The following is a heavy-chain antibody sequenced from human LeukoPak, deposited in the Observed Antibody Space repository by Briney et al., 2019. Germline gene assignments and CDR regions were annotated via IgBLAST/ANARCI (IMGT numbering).Heavy chain of an antibody. CDR3: ARRESGYNPDFDY. CDR2: INPNSGGT. D-gene: IGHD5-24*01. Sequence: GASVKVSCKASGYTFTGYYMHWVRQAPGQGLEWMGWINPNSGGTNYAQKFQGRVTMTRDTSISTAYMELSRLRSDDTAVYYCARRESGYNPDFDYWGQGTLVTVSS. CDR1: GYTFTGYY. V-gene: IGHV1-2*02. J-gene: IGHJ4*02.